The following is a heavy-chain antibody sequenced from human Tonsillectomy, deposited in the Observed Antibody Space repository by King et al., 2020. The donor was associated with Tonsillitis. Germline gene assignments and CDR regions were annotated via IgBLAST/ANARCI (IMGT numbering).Heavy chain of an antibody. V-gene: IGHV1-2*02. J-gene: IGHJ3*02. D-gene: IGHD3/OR15-3a*01. CDR1: GYTFTGYH. CDR2: ISPNSGGT. Sequence: QLVQSGAEVKKPGASVKVSCKASGYTFTGYHMHWVRQARGQGLEWMGWISPNSGGTNYAQMFQGRFTMTRDTSITTAYMEVGGLDSDDTAVYYCAKIGTGYGAFDIWGPGTMVTVSS. CDR3: AKIGTGYGAFDI.